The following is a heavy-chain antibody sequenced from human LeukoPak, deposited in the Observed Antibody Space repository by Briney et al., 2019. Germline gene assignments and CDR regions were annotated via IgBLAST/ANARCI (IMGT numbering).Heavy chain of an antibody. J-gene: IGHJ4*02. Sequence: GRSLRLACAASGFSFDDYAMHWVRQAPGKGLEWVSLISADGTNRYYADSVKGRFTISRDNSRYSLYLQMNGLRSEDTALYYCGKGTIDNVDYWGQGTLVTVSS. CDR3: GKGTIDNVDY. CDR1: GFSFDDYA. V-gene: IGHV3-43*02. D-gene: IGHD1-1*01. CDR2: ISADGTNR.